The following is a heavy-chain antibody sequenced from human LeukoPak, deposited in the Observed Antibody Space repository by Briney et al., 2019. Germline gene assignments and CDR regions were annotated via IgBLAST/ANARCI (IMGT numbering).Heavy chain of an antibody. CDR2: INLKSGNR. D-gene: IGHD2-8*01. CDR1: VYTFNRYH. J-gene: IGHJ4*02. CDR3: ARGSGVLDY. Sequence: ASVNVSYKPCVYTFNRYHIHWVRQATGQGREWMGWINLKSGNRGYAQKLQGRVNNTRDTSINTAYMEMSSLRSGEPAVYFCARGSGVLDYWGQGTLVTVSS. V-gene: IGHV1-8*03.